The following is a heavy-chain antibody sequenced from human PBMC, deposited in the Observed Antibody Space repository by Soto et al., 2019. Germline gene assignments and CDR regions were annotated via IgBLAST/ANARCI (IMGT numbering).Heavy chain of an antibody. CDR3: AKIAVAEAYYFDY. D-gene: IGHD6-19*01. CDR1: GYTFTSYD. V-gene: IGHV1-8*01. J-gene: IGHJ4*02. CDR2: MNPNSGNT. Sequence: QVQLVQSGAEVEKPGASVKVSCKASGYTFTSYDINWVRQATGQGLEWMGWMNPNSGNTGYAQKFQGRVTMTRNTSISTAYMELSSLRSEDTAVYYCAKIAVAEAYYFDYWGQGTLVTVSS.